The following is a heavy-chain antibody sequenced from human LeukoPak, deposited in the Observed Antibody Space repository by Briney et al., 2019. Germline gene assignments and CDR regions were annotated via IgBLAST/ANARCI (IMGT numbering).Heavy chain of an antibody. D-gene: IGHD6-6*01. CDR3: ARGPDIAARRDAFDI. CDR1: GGSISSYY. V-gene: IGHV4-59*01. Sequence: PSETLSLTCTVSGGSISSYYWSWIRQPPGKGLEWIGYIYYSGSTNYNPSLKSRVTISVDTSKNQFSLKLSSVTAADTAVYYCARGPDIAARRDAFDIWGQGTMVTVSS. CDR2: IYYSGST. J-gene: IGHJ3*02.